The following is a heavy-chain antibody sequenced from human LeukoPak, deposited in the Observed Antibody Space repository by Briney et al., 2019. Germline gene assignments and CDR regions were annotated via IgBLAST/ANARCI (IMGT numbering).Heavy chain of an antibody. CDR2: IYYSGRT. CDR3: ARAETQYYDFWSGYHNWFDP. D-gene: IGHD3-3*01. J-gene: IGHJ5*02. CDR1: GGSIRSYY. Sequence: PSETLSLTCTVSGGSIRSYYWSWIRQPPGKGLEWIGYIYYSGRTNYNPSLKSRITILVDTSKNQFSLKLSSVTAADTAVYYCARAETQYYDFWSGYHNWFDPWGQGTLVTVSS. V-gene: IGHV4-59*01.